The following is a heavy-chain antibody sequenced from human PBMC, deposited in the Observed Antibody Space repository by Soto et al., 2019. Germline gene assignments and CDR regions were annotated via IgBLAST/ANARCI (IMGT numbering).Heavy chain of an antibody. CDR2: IHTSGSP. J-gene: IGHJ4*02. CDR1: GGFIGTYY. CDR3: ERGSGSANFDY. V-gene: IGHV4-4*07. Sequence: KTSNTLSFTCTVSGGFIGTYYWSWIRQPAGKGLEWIGRIHTSGSPNYNPSLKSRVTMSVDTSKNQFSLGLTSVTAADTAVYYCERGSGSANFDYWGQGTLVTVSS. D-gene: IGHD3-10*01.